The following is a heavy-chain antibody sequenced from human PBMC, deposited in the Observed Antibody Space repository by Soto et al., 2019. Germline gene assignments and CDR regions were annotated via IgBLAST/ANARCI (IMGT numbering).Heavy chain of an antibody. J-gene: IGHJ4*02. CDR3: ARYCNGGACYSASLDY. CDR2: ISYDGSKE. V-gene: IGHV3-30*09. D-gene: IGHD2-15*01. CDR1: PFTFRSYS. Sequence: QEQMVQSGGGVVQPGRSLRLSCAASPFTFRSYSMHWVRQAPGKGLEWVTSISYDGSKESYADSVKGRFAVSRDNSKNTLYLQMNRPRPEDTAVYYCARYCNGGACYSASLDYWGQGTQVTVSS.